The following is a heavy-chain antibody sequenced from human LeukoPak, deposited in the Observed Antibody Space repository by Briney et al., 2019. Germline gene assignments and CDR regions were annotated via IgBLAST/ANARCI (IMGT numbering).Heavy chain of an antibody. CDR3: ARYGYSYGLDD. V-gene: IGHV4-59*08. CDR2: IYYSGST. J-gene: IGHJ4*02. CDR1: GGSISSYY. D-gene: IGHD5-18*01. Sequence: SETLSLTCTVSGGSISSYYWSWIRQPPGKGLEWIGYIYYSGSTNYNPSLKSRVTMSVDTSKNQFSLKLSSVTAADMAVYYCARYGYSYGLDDWGQGTLVTVSS.